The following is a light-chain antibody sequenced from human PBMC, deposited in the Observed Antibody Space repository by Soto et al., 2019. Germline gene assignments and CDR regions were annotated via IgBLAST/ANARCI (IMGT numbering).Light chain of an antibody. Sequence: AIQLTQSPSSLSASVGDRITITCRASQGINSALAWYQQKPGKPPNLLISDASNLESGVPSRFSGSGSGTDFTLTINSLQPEDFAAYYCQQFRSSPHSFGQGTKLEVK. V-gene: IGKV1-13*02. CDR2: DAS. CDR1: QGINSA. J-gene: IGKJ2*03. CDR3: QQFRSSPHS.